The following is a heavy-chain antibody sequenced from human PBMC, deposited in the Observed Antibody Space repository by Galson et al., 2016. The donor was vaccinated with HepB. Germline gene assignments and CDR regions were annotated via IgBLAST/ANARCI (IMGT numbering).Heavy chain of an antibody. V-gene: IGHV3-9*01. CDR1: GFIFKDYA. CDR3: AQDKASMSVGATNFQH. D-gene: IGHD1-26*01. Sequence: SLRLSCAASGFIFKDYAMHWVRQAPGKGLEWVSSISWNSGSIGYADSVKGRFTISRDNAENSLYLQMNSLRAEDTALYYCAQDKASMSVGATNFQHWGQGTLVTVSS. J-gene: IGHJ1*01. CDR2: ISWNSGSI.